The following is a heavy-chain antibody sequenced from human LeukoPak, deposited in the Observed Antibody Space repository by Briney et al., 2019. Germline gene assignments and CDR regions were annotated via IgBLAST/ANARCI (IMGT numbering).Heavy chain of an antibody. V-gene: IGHV3-11*01. CDR2: ISTRGNFI. CDR3: AIGLSDGVTYAFEL. CDR1: GFIFSDYF. J-gene: IGHJ3*01. D-gene: IGHD3-3*01. Sequence: GGSLRLSCKGTGFIFSDYFVSWIRQAPGKGLQWIAYISTRGNFIFYSDSVKGRFTISRDDAKNSLYLQMNSLKDADTAVYYCAIGLSDGVTYAFELWGQETMVTVSS.